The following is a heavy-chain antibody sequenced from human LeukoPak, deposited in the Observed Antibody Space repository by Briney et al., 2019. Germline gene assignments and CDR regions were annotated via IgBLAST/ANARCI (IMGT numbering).Heavy chain of an antibody. CDR1: GGSFSGYY. Sequence: SETLSLTCAVYGGSFSGYYWSWIRQPPGKGLEWIGEINHSGSTNYNPSLKSRVTISVDTSKNQFSLKLGSVTAADTAVYYCARDLNVLRYFDYYYYYGMDVWGKGTTVTVSS. V-gene: IGHV4-34*01. D-gene: IGHD3-9*01. CDR2: INHSGST. CDR3: ARDLNVLRYFDYYYYYGMDV. J-gene: IGHJ6*04.